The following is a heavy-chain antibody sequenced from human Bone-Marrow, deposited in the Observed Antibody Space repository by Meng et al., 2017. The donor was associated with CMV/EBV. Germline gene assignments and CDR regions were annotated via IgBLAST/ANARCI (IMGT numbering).Heavy chain of an antibody. CDR1: GGSISSSSYY. CDR3: ARDGEPF. CDR2: IYYSGST. V-gene: IGHV4-39*07. J-gene: IGHJ3*01. Sequence: SETLSLTCTVSGGSISSSSYYWGWIRQPPGKGLEWIGSIYYSGSTYYNPSLKSRVTISVDTSKNQFSLKLGSVTAADTAVYYCARDGEPFWGQGTMVTVSS. D-gene: IGHD1-14*01.